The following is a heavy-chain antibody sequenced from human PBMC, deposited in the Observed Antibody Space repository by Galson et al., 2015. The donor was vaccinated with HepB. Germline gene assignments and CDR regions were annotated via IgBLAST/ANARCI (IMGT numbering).Heavy chain of an antibody. D-gene: IGHD3-16*01. V-gene: IGHV4-61*03. CDR3: ARSCPISWGSFAF. J-gene: IGHJ4*02. CDR2: IFYSGNT. CDR1: GGSVSSAVHF. Sequence: SETLSPTCTVSGGSVSSAVHFWTWIRKPPWKRLEWIGYIFYSGNTKYNPPFERRLTILVSTSMNHFSLTLKSVTAADTGVYYCARSCPISWGSFAFWGRGALITVSS.